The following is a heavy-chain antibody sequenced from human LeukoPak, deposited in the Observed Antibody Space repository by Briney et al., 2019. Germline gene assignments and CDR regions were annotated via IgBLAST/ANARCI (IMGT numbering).Heavy chain of an antibody. Sequence: GKSLRLSCAASGFIFNAYWMHWVRQAPGTGLEWVAVMSYDENSKYYADSVKGRFTISRDNSKNTLYLQMNSLRAEDTAVYYCATQYDFWSGYKDYWGQGTLVTVSS. CDR1: GFIFNAYW. D-gene: IGHD3-3*01. CDR2: MSYDENSK. CDR3: ATQYDFWSGYKDY. J-gene: IGHJ4*02. V-gene: IGHV3-30-3*01.